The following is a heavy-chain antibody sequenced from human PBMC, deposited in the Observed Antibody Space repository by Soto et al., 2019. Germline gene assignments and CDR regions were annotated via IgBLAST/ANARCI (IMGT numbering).Heavy chain of an antibody. CDR1: GFTFSNYA. CDR2: ISGSGGST. J-gene: IGHJ6*02. Sequence: PGGSLRLSCAASGFTFSNYAMNWVRQAPGKGLEWVSVISGSGGSTYYADSVKGRFTISRDNSKSTLYLQMDSLRAEDTALYYCAKGRSYYYYYGVDVWGQGTTVTVSS. CDR3: AKGRSYYYYYGVDV. V-gene: IGHV3-23*01.